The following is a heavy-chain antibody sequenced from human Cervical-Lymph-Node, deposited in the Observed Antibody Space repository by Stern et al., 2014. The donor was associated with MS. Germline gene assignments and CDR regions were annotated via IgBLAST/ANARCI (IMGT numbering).Heavy chain of an antibody. V-gene: IGHV5-51*01. J-gene: IGHJ6*02. CDR3: ARHSVSSVGGMDV. CDR1: GYSFTTYW. Sequence: VQLGQSGAEMKKPGESLKISCKGYGYSFTTYWIGWVRQMPGKGLEWMGMIYPGNSDTRYSPSFQGQVTISADKSISTAYLQWNSLKASDTAMYYCARHSVSSVGGMDVWGQGTTVTVSS. D-gene: IGHD3-16*02. CDR2: IYPGNSDT.